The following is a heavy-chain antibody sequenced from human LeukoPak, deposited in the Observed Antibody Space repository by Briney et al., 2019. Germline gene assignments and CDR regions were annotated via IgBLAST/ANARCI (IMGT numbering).Heavy chain of an antibody. CDR3: ALYYAGDYMDV. Sequence: VASVKVSCKASGYTFTSYYMHWVRQAPAQGLEGMGIINPSGGSTSYAQKFQGRVTMTRDMSTSTVYMELSSLRSEDTAVYYCALYYAGDYMDVWGKGTTVTVSS. J-gene: IGHJ6*03. CDR2: INPSGGST. V-gene: IGHV1-46*01. CDR1: GYTFTSYY. D-gene: IGHD1-26*01.